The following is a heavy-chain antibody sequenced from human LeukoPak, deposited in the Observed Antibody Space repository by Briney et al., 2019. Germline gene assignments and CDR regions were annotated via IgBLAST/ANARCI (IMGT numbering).Heavy chain of an antibody. V-gene: IGHV4-34*01. CDR3: ARCYYDSSGYYGFDY. J-gene: IGHJ4*02. D-gene: IGHD3-22*01. CDR2: INHSGST. CDR1: GGSFSGHY. Sequence: PSETLSLTCAVYGGSFSGHYWSWIRQPPGKGLEWIGEINHSGSTNYNPSLKSRVTISVDTSKNQFSLKLSSVTAADTAVYYCARCYYDSSGYYGFDYWGQGTLVTVSS.